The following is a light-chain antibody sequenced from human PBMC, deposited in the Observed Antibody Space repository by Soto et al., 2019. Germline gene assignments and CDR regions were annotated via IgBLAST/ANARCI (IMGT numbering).Light chain of an antibody. J-gene: IGKJ1*01. CDR1: QSISGW. V-gene: IGKV1-5*03. CDR3: QQYNTYSGT. CDR2: KAS. Sequence: DIQMTQSPSTLSASVGGRVTITCRASQSISGWLAWYQQKPRKAPKLLIYKASTLETGVPSRFSGSGSGTEFTLTISSLQPEDFATYYCQQYNTYSGTFGQGTKVEIK.